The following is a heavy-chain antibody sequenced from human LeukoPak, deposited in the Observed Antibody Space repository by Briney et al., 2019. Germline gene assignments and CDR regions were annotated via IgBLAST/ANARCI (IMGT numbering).Heavy chain of an antibody. Sequence: SETLSLTCAVSGYSISSGYYWGWIRQPPGKGLEWIGSIYHSGSTYYNPSLKSRVTISVDTSKNQFSLKLSSVTAADTAVHYCAIRLRFLEWLDAFDIWGQGTMVTVSS. J-gene: IGHJ3*02. CDR2: IYHSGST. CDR3: AIRLRFLEWLDAFDI. CDR1: GYSISSGYY. D-gene: IGHD3-3*01. V-gene: IGHV4-38-2*01.